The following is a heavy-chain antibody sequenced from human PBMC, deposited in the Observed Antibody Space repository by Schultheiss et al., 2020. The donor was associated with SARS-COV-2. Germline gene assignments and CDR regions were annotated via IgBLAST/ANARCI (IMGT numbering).Heavy chain of an antibody. Sequence: SETLSLTCTVSGGSISSSSYYWGWIRQPPGKGLEWIGSIYYSGSTYYNPSLKSRVTISVDTSKNQFSLKLSSVTAADTAVYYCARQLYYYDSSGYYHYFDYWGQGTLVTVSS. V-gene: IGHV4-39*01. J-gene: IGHJ4*02. CDR2: IYYSGST. CDR3: ARQLYYYDSSGYYHYFDY. D-gene: IGHD3-22*01. CDR1: GGSISSSSYY.